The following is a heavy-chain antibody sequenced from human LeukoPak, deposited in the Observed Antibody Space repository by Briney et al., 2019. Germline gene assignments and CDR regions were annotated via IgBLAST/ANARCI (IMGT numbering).Heavy chain of an antibody. CDR3: ARGRGIFGVSWFDP. J-gene: IGHJ5*02. CDR1: GGSFCGDY. V-gene: IGHV4-34*01. CDR2: INHSGST. D-gene: IGHD3-3*01. Sequence: PSGTLCLTCAVYGGSFCGDYWSCSPEPPGKGGGWSGEINHSGSTSYNPSLKSRVTISVDTSKNQFSLKPSSVTAADTAVYSCARGRGIFGVSWFDPWGQGTLVTVSS.